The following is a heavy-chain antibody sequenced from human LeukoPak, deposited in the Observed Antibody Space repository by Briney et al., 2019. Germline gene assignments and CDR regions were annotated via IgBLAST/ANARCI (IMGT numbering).Heavy chain of an antibody. J-gene: IGHJ4*02. CDR1: GFTVITND. Sequence: GGSLRLSCAASGFTVITNDMTWVRQAPGKGLEWVSVLYSDGNTKYADSVQGRFTISRDNSKNTLYLEMNSLSPDDTPVYYCARGVEPLAANTLAYWGQGTLVTVSS. CDR2: LYSDGNT. V-gene: IGHV3-53*01. CDR3: ARGVEPLAANTLAY. D-gene: IGHD1-14*01.